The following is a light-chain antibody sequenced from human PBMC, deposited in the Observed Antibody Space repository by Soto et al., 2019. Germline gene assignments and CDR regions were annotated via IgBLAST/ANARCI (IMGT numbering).Light chain of an antibody. Sequence: QSVLTQPASLSGSPGQSITISCTGTSSDVGSNDLVSWYQQYPGKAPELIIYEVTKRPSGVSNRFSGSKSGNTASLTISGLQAEDEAEYHCSSDAGSYTWVFGGGTKVTVL. J-gene: IGLJ3*02. CDR3: SSDAGSYTWV. CDR1: SSDVGSNDL. CDR2: EVT. V-gene: IGLV2-23*02.